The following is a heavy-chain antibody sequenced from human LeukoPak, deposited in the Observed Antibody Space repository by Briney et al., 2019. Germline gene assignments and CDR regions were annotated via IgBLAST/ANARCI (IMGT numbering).Heavy chain of an antibody. CDR1: GFTFSSHY. CDR2: ISDSGSI. V-gene: IGHV3-48*03. D-gene: IGHD3-9*01. Sequence: PGGSLRLFSAASGFTFSSHYMNRFRRAPAEGLEWISHISDSGSIYYADSVKGRFTISRDNARNSLYMHMNSLRAEDTAVYYCARDNGDDIWDSWGQGTLVTVSS. CDR3: ARDNGDDIWDS. J-gene: IGHJ4*02.